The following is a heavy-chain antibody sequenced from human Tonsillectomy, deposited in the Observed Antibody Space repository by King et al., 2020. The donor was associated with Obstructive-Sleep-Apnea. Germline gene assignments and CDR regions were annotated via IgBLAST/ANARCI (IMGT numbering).Heavy chain of an antibody. Sequence: VQLVESGGGLVQPGGSLRLSCAASGFTFSSYWRHWVRQAPGKGLVWVSYISSDGSRTDYADPVKGRFTISRDNAKNTLYLQMDSLRAEDTAVYYCGRDRVSGSYYAIPSWGQGTLVTVSS. CDR2: ISSDGSRT. V-gene: IGHV3-74*01. CDR3: GRDRVSGSYYAIPS. D-gene: IGHD1-26*01. CDR1: GFTFSSYW. J-gene: IGHJ5*02.